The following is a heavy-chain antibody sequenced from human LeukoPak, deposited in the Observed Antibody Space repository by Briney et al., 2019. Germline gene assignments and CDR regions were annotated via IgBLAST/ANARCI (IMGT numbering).Heavy chain of an antibody. V-gene: IGHV3-74*01. Sequence: PGGSLRLSCTASGFTFSSYWMHWVRQAPGKGLVWVSRINSDGSTTTYADSVKGRFTISRDNAKNTLYLQMNSLRVEDTAVYYCAREKLYYDSSGLDYWGQGTLVTVSS. CDR3: AREKLYYDSSGLDY. CDR1: GFTFSSYW. J-gene: IGHJ4*02. D-gene: IGHD3-22*01. CDR2: INSDGSTT.